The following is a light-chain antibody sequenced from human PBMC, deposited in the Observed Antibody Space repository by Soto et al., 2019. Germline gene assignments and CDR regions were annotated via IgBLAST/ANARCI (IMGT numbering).Light chain of an antibody. CDR2: LNSDGSH. V-gene: IGLV4-69*01. J-gene: IGLJ1*01. CDR3: QTWGTGIQV. CDR1: SGHSSYA. Sequence: QLVLTQSPSASASLGASVKLTCIRSSGHSSYAIAWHQQQPENGPRYLMKLNSDGSHSKGDGIPDRFSGSSSGAERYLTISSLQSEDEADYYCQTWGTGIQVFGTGTKLTVL.